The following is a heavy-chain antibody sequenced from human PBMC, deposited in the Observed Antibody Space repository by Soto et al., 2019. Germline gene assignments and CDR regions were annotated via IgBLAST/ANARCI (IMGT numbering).Heavy chain of an antibody. CDR2: IYYSGST. Sequence: PSETLSLTCTVSGGSISSYYWSWIRQPPGKGLEWIGYIYYSGSTNYNPSLKCRVTISVDTSKNRFSLKLSSVTAADTAVYYCARYVAGTLDYYYYGMDVWGQGTTVTVSS. CDR3: ARYVAGTLDYYYYGMDV. V-gene: IGHV4-59*01. J-gene: IGHJ6*02. CDR1: GGSISSYY. D-gene: IGHD6-19*01.